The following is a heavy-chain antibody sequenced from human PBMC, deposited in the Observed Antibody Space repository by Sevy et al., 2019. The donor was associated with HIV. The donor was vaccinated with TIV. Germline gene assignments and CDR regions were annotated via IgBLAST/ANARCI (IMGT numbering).Heavy chain of an antibody. Sequence: GGSLRLSCAASGFTFSKYSMSWVRQPPGKGLEWVSTLSFGCGEINYADSVKGRFTISRDNSKSSVYLQMNNLRPEDTAVYYSARDGCTKPHDYWGQGTMVTVSS. D-gene: IGHD2-8*01. V-gene: IGHV3-23*01. CDR1: GFTFSKYS. CDR3: ARDGCTKPHDY. CDR2: LSFGCGEI. J-gene: IGHJ4*02.